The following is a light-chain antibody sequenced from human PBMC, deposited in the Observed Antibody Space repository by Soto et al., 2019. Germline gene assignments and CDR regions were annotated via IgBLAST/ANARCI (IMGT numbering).Light chain of an antibody. V-gene: IGLV2-8*01. Sequence: QSVLAQPPSASGFPGQSVTISCTGTSSDVGYYDYVSWYQQHPGKAPKLVIYEVTKRPSGGPDRVSASKSGNTASLTFSGLRAEDEADYYCSSYAGSNNFVFGSGTKVTVL. CDR3: SSYAGSNNFV. J-gene: IGLJ1*01. CDR1: SSDVGYYDY. CDR2: EVT.